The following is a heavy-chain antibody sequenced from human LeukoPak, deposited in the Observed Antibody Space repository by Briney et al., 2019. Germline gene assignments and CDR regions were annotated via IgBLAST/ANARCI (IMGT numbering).Heavy chain of an antibody. CDR2: INPNSGGT. V-gene: IGHV1-2*02. CDR3: ARGLLPPRRITIFGGAHYYYYMDV. CDR1: GYTFTGYY. D-gene: IGHD3-3*01. J-gene: IGHJ6*03. Sequence: GASVKVSCKASGYTFTGYYMHWVRQAPGQGLEWMGWINPNSGGTNYAQKFQGRVTMTRDTSISTAYMELSRLRSDDTAVYYCARGLLPPRRITIFGGAHYYYYMDVWGKGTTVTVSS.